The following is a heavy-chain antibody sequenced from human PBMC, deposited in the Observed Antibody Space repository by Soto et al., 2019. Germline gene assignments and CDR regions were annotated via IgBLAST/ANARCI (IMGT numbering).Heavy chain of an antibody. CDR3: AHATYCGGDCSRPVDP. V-gene: IGHV2-5*02. D-gene: IGHD2-21*02. Sequence: SGPTMVNPTQTLTLTCTFSGFSLSTSGVGVGWIRQPPGKALEWLALIYWDDDKRYSPSLKSRLTITKDTSKNQVVLTMTNMDPVDTATYYCAHATYCGGDCSRPVDPWGQGTLVTVSS. CDR2: IYWDDDK. J-gene: IGHJ5*02. CDR1: GFSLSTSGVG.